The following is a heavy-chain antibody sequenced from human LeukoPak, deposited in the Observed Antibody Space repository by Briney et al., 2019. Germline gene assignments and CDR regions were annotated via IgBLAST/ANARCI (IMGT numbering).Heavy chain of an antibody. CDR1: GYTFTGYY. J-gene: IGHJ3*02. V-gene: IGHV1-2*02. Sequence: GASVKVSCKASGYTFTGYYMHWVRQAPGQGLEWMGWINPNSGGPNYAQKFQGGVTMTRDTSISTAYMELSRLRSDDTAVYYCARGGYCSGGSCYPGDAFDIWGQGTMVTVSS. D-gene: IGHD2-15*01. CDR3: ARGGYCSGGSCYPGDAFDI. CDR2: INPNSGGP.